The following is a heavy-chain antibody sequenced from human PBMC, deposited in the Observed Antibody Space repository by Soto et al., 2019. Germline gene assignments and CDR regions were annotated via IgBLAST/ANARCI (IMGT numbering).Heavy chain of an antibody. V-gene: IGHV3-23*01. CDR1: GFTFSSYA. CDR2: ISGSGGST. D-gene: IGHD2-15*01. Sequence: EVQLLESGGGLVQPGGSLRLSCAASGFTFSSYAMSWVRQAPGKGLEWVSAISGSGGSTYYADSVKGRFTISRDNSKNTLYLQMNSLRAEDTAVYYCAKDRDIVLVVDPLFDYSGQGTLVTVSS. CDR3: AKDRDIVLVVDPLFDY. J-gene: IGHJ4*02.